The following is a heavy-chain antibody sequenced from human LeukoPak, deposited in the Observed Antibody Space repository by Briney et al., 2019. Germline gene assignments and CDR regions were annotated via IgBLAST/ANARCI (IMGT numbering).Heavy chain of an antibody. J-gene: IGHJ5*02. V-gene: IGHV1-18*01. CDR2: ISAYNGNT. CDR1: GYTFTSYG. D-gene: IGHD3-10*01. CDR3: ARSRRITMVRGVIIGWFDP. Sequence: ASVKVSCKASGYTFTSYGISWVRQAPGQGLEWMGWISAYNGNTNYAQKLQGRVTMTTDTSASTAYMELSSLRSEDTAVYYCARSRRITMVRGVIIGWFDPWGQGTLVTVSS.